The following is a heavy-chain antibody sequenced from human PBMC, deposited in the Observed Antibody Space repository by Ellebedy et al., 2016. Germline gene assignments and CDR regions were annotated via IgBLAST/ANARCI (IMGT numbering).Heavy chain of an antibody. CDR3: ARGYYGANSWIVSDYGLDV. CDR2: IFYSGNT. Sequence: SETLSLTXTVSGDSIRGLHWTWIRQAPGKGLEWIGNIFYSGNTYYNTSLESRVTISIDTSKSQFSLRLSSVSAADTAFYYCARGYYGANSWIVSDYGLDVWGLGTPVTVSS. CDR1: GDSIRGLH. V-gene: IGHV4-59*11. D-gene: IGHD4-23*01. J-gene: IGHJ6*02.